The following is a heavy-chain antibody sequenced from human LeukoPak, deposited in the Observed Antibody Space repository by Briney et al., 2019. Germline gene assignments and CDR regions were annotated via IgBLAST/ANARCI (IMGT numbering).Heavy chain of an antibody. CDR3: ARDHPDIVVVPAALPSGP. CDR1: GGSISSSSYY. J-gene: IGHJ5*02. Sequence: SETLSLTCTVSGGSISSSSYYWGWIRQPPGKGLEWIGSIYYSGSTYYNPSLKSRVTISVDTSKNQFSLKLSSVTAADTVVYYCARDHPDIVVVPAALPSGPWGQGTLVTVSS. D-gene: IGHD2-2*01. V-gene: IGHV4-39*07. CDR2: IYYSGST.